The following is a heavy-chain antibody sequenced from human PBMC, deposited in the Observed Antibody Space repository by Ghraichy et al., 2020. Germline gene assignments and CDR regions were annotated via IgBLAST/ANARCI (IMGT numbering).Heavy chain of an antibody. J-gene: IGHJ4*02. CDR2: IDHSGSS. V-gene: IGHV4-34*01. Sequence: SQTLSLTSAVYGGSFSGYYWSWIRQPPGKGLEWIGEIDHSGSSNYNPSLESRVTISVDTSKNQFSLNLSSVTAADTAVYYCARVAYYFGSGRFDSWGQGTLVTVSS. CDR3: ARVAYYFGSGRFDS. D-gene: IGHD3-10*01. CDR1: GGSFSGYY.